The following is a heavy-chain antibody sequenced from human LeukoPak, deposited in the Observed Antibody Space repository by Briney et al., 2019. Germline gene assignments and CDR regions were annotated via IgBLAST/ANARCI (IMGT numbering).Heavy chain of an antibody. V-gene: IGHV4-59*08. CDR2: ISYIAIT. CDR3: VRRGCSNHDPPHL. Sequence: PSETLSLTCTVSGGPISSYYWSWIRQPPGKGLEWTGYISYIAITNYNPALKSRLTIPIDTSKNQFSLKLSSVTAADTAVYYCVRRGCSNHDPPHLWGRGTLVTVPS. CDR1: GGPISSYY. D-gene: IGHD2-2*01. J-gene: IGHJ5*02.